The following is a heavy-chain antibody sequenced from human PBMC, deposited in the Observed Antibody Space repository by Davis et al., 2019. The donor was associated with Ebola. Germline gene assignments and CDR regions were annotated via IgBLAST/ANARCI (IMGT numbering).Heavy chain of an antibody. J-gene: IGHJ5*02. CDR1: GFTFSSYG. Sequence: PGGSLRLSCAASGFTFSSYGMHWVRQAPGKGLEWVAVISYDGSNKYYADSVKGRFTISRDNSKNTLYLQMNSLRAEDTAVYYCAKAAAAIGWFDPWGQGTLVTVSS. CDR2: ISYDGSNK. CDR3: AKAAAAIGWFDP. V-gene: IGHV3-30*18. D-gene: IGHD2-2*01.